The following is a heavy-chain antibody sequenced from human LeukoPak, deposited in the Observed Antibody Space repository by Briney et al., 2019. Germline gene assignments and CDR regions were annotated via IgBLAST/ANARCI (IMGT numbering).Heavy chain of an antibody. J-gene: IGHJ6*03. CDR1: GYTFTGYY. CDR2: INPNSGGT. D-gene: IGHD1-26*01. Sequence: ASVKVSCKASGYTFTGYYMHWVRQAPGQGLEWTGWINPNSGGTNYAQKFQGRVTMTRDTSISTAYMELSRLRSDDTAVYYCARGETYYYYMDVWGKGTTVTVSS. CDR3: ARGETYYYYMDV. V-gene: IGHV1-2*02.